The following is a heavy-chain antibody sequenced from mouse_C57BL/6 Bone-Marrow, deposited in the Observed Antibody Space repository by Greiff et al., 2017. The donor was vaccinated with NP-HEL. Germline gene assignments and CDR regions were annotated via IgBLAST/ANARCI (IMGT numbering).Heavy chain of an antibody. CDR1: DSEVFPIAY. V-gene: IGHV15-2*01. J-gene: IGHJ1*03. CDR3: ASENGSSLWYFDV. CDR2: ILTSIGRT. D-gene: IGHD1-1*01. Sequence: QVPLLHSGSELRSPGSSVKLSCKAFDSEVFPIAYVRWVRQKPGHGFGWIGGILTSIGRTIYGETFEDKATLDADTLSNTAYLELNSLTSEDSAINNCASENGSSLWYFDVWGTGTTVTVSS.